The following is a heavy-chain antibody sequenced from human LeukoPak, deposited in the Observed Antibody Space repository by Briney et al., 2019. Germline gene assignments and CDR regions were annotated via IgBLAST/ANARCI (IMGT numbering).Heavy chain of an antibody. J-gene: IGHJ4*02. V-gene: IGHV4-39*07. Sequence: SETLSLTCTVSGGSISSSSYYWGWIRQPPGKGLEWIGYIYYSGSTYYNPSLKSRVTISVDTSKNQFSLKLSSVTAADTAVYYCAREDGDSPYFDYWGQGTLVTVSS. CDR1: GGSISSSSYY. CDR3: AREDGDSPYFDY. CDR2: IYYSGST. D-gene: IGHD4-17*01.